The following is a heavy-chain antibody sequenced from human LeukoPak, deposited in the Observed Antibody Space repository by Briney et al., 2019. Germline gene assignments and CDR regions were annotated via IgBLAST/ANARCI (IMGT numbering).Heavy chain of an antibody. V-gene: IGHV3-48*01. CDR2: ISSISRVI. CDR1: GFTFKSYS. J-gene: IGHJ4*02. CDR3: VREESESYPFDS. D-gene: IGHD1-26*01. Sequence: GGSLRLSCAASGFTFKSYSMNWVRQAPGKGPEWISYISSISRVIYYADSVKGRFTISRDNAKNSLSLQMNSLRAEDTAVYYCVREESESYPFDSWGQGTLVIVSS.